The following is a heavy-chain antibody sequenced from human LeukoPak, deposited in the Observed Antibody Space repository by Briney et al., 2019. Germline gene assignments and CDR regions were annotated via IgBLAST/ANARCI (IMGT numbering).Heavy chain of an antibody. J-gene: IGHJ4*02. CDR2: MNPNSGNT. CDR3: ARGNVLLWFGELSHFDY. Sequence: ASVKVSCKASGYTFTSYDINWVRRATGQGLEWMGWMNPNSGNTGYAQKFQDRVTITRNTSISTAYMELSSLRSEDTAVYYCARGNVLLWFGELSHFDYWGQGTLVTVSS. D-gene: IGHD3-10*01. CDR1: GYTFTSYD. V-gene: IGHV1-8*03.